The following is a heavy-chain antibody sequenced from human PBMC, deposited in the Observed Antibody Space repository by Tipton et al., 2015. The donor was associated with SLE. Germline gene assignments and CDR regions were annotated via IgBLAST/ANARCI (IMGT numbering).Heavy chain of an antibody. D-gene: IGHD1-1*01. CDR1: GGSISSSGYY. CDR2: IDPRGTT. V-gene: IGHV4-39*07. CDR3: ARDKSNWDIDY. J-gene: IGHJ4*02. Sequence: TLSLTCSVSGGSISSSGYYWGWVRQPPGKGLEWIGSIDPRGTTYYNYDPSLISRVTISADTSKNHFFLKLSSVTAADTAVYFCARDKSNWDIDYWGQATLVTVSS.